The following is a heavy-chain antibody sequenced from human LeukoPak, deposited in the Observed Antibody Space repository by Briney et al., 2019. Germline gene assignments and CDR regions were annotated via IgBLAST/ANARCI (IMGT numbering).Heavy chain of an antibody. D-gene: IGHD5-24*01. CDR1: GFTFSSYW. Sequence: SGGSLRLSCAASGFTFSSYWMHWVRQAPGKGLVWVSRINTDGSSTSYADSVKGRFTISRDNAKNTLYLQMNSLRAEDTAVYYCARENDMATISWFDPWGQGTLVTVPS. V-gene: IGHV3-74*01. CDR2: INTDGSST. J-gene: IGHJ5*02. CDR3: ARENDMATISWFDP.